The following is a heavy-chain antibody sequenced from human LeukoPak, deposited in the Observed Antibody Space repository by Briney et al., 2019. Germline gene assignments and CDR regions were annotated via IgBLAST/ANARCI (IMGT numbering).Heavy chain of an antibody. D-gene: IGHD3-22*01. CDR2: IYYSGRT. V-gene: IGHV4-39*01. CDR1: GGSISSSSYY. CDR3: AAVSHYYDSSGYYLDHDAFDI. J-gene: IGHJ3*02. Sequence: SETLSLTCTVSGGSISSSSYYWGWIRQPPGKGLEWIGSIYYSGRTYYNPSLKSRVTISVDTSKNPFSLQLSSVTAADTAVYYCAAVSHYYDSSGYYLDHDAFDIWGQGTMVTVSS.